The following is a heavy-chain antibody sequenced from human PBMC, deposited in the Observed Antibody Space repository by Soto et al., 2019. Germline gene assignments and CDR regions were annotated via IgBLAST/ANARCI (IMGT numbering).Heavy chain of an antibody. CDR2: IYSGGYT. J-gene: IGHJ4*02. Sequence: EVQLVESGGGLIQPGGSLRLSCAVSGFTVSNNYMSWVRQAPGKGLEGVSVIYSGGYTAYGDSVKGRFTISRDNSKNTPYLQINGLGPDHPAVFLCGTPPGGGDYWGQGTLVTVSS. CDR1: GFTVSNNY. CDR3: GTPPGGGDY. V-gene: IGHV3-53*01. D-gene: IGHD3-10*01.